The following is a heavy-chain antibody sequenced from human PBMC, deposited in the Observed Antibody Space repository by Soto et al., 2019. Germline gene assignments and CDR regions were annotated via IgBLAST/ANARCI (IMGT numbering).Heavy chain of an antibody. CDR2: ISAYNGNT. CDR1: GYTFTSYG. CDR3: ARDVRFLASYYYYYMDV. V-gene: IGHV1-18*01. J-gene: IGHJ6*03. D-gene: IGHD3-3*01. Sequence: GASVKVSCKASGYTFTSYGISWVRQAPGQGLEWMGWISAYNGNTNYAQKLQGRVTMTTDTSTSTAHMELRSLRSDDTAVYYCARDVRFLASYYYYYMDVWGKGTTVTVSS.